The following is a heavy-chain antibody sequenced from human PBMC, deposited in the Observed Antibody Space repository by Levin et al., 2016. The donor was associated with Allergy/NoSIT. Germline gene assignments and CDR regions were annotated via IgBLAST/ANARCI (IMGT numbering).Heavy chain of an antibody. J-gene: IGHJ4*02. CDR3: AKDLYSYGSIDY. V-gene: IGHV3-30*18. CDR2: ISYDGSNK. D-gene: IGHD5-18*01. CDR1: GGSISSGG. Sequence: LSLTCAVSGGSISSGGYSWSWVRQAPGKGLEWVAVISYDGSNKYYADSVKGRFTISRDNSKNTLYLQMNSLRAEDTAVYYCAKDLYSYGSIDYWGQGTLVTVSS.